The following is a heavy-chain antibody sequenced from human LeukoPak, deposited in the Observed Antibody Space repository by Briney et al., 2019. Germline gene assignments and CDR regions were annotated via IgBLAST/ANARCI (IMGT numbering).Heavy chain of an antibody. J-gene: IGHJ6*02. CDR1: GGSFSGYY. CDR2: INHSGST. V-gene: IGHV4-34*01. Sequence: SETLSLTCAVYGGSFSGYYWSWIRQPPGKGLEWIGEINHSGSTNYNPSLKSRVTISADTSKHQFSLKLSSVTAADTAVYYCARATDPYYCSGGSCRYYYGVDVWGQGTSVTVSS. D-gene: IGHD2-15*01. CDR3: ARATDPYYCSGGSCRYYYGVDV.